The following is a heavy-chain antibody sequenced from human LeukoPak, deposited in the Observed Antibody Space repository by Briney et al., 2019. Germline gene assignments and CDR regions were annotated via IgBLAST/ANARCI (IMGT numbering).Heavy chain of an antibody. D-gene: IGHD4-17*01. CDR3: ARVPLKIHDYGDYPPYFDY. V-gene: IGHV1-2*02. CDR2: INPNSGGT. Sequence: ASVKVSCKASGYTFTGYYMHWVRQAPGQGLEWMGWINPNSGGTNYAQKFQGRVTMTRDTSISTAYMELSRLRSDDTAVYYCARVPLKIHDYGDYPPYFDYWGQGTLVTVSS. J-gene: IGHJ4*02. CDR1: GYTFTGYY.